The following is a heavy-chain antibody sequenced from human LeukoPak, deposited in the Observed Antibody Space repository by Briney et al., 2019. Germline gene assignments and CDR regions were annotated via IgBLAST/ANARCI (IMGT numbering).Heavy chain of an antibody. Sequence: ASVKVSCKASGYTFTGYYMHWVRQAPGQGLEWMGWINPNSGGTNYAQKFQGRVTMTRDTSISTAYMELSRLRSDDTAVYYCAREEFADGDIVVVPAAGYWGQGTLVTVSS. V-gene: IGHV1-2*02. J-gene: IGHJ4*02. D-gene: IGHD2-2*01. CDR2: INPNSGGT. CDR3: AREEFADGDIVVVPAAGY. CDR1: GYTFTGYY.